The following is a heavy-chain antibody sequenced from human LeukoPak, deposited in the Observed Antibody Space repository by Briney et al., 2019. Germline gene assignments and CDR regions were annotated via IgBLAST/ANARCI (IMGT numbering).Heavy chain of an antibody. Sequence: GGSLRLSCAASGFTFSSYSINWVRQAPGKGLEWVSYISSSGSTIYYADSVKGRFTTSRDNAKNSLYLQMNSLRAEDTAVYYCAELGITMIGGVWGKGTTVTISS. CDR1: GFTFSSYS. CDR2: ISSSGSTI. D-gene: IGHD3-10*02. V-gene: IGHV3-48*04. CDR3: AELGITMIGGV. J-gene: IGHJ6*04.